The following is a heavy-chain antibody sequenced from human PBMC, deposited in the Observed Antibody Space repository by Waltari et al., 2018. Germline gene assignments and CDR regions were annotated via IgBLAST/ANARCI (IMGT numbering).Heavy chain of an antibody. J-gene: IGHJ6*02. CDR1: GGTFSSYA. CDR2: IIPIFGTA. D-gene: IGHD1-7*01. V-gene: IGHV1-69*13. Sequence: QVQLVQSGAEVKKPGSSVKVSCKASGGTFSSYAHSWVRQAPGKGLEWMGGIIPIFGTANYAQKFQGRVTITADESTSTAYMELSSLRSEDTAVYYCARLKDRTGMDVWGQGTTVTVSS. CDR3: ARLKDRTGMDV.